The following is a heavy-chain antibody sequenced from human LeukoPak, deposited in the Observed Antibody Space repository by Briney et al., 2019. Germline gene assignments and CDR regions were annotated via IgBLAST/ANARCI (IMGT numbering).Heavy chain of an antibody. Sequence: ASVKVSCKASGCTFNSYAMSWVRQAPGQGLEWNGRIIPIFGIANYAQQFQCRVTITADKSTSTAYMELSSMRSDDTAVYYCARDTYRGSYYRRSKNWFDPWGQGTLVTVSS. D-gene: IGHD1-26*01. J-gene: IGHJ5*02. CDR1: GCTFNSYA. V-gene: IGHV1-69*04. CDR3: ARDTYRGSYYRRSKNWFDP. CDR2: IIPIFGIA.